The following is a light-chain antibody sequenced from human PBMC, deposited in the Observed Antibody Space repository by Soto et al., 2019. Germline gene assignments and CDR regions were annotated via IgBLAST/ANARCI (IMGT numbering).Light chain of an antibody. CDR1: SSHIGAGYD. V-gene: IGLV1-40*01. J-gene: IGLJ2*01. CDR2: GNS. CDR3: QSYDSSLSGYVV. Sequence: QSVLTQTPSVSGAPGQRVTISCTGSSSHIGAGYDVHWYQQLPGTAPKLLIYGNSNRPSGVPDRFSGSKSGTSASLAITGLQAEDEADYYCQSYDSSLSGYVVFGGGTKLTVL.